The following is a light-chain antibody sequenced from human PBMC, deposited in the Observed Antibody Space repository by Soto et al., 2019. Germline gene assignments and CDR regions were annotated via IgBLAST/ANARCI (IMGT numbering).Light chain of an antibody. CDR2: DVT. Sequence: QSALTQPRSVSGSPGQSVTISCTGTSSDIGGYYYVSWYQQHPGKAPNLMIYDVTKRPSGVPDRFSGSKSGTTASLTISGLQAEDEADYYCFSYAGSYTFYVFGTGTQAHRP. CDR1: SSDIGGYYY. CDR3: FSYAGSYTFYV. V-gene: IGLV2-11*01. J-gene: IGLJ1*01.